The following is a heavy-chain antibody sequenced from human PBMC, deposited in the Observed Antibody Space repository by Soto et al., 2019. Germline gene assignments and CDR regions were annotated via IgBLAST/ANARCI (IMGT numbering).Heavy chain of an antibody. D-gene: IGHD1-26*01. CDR2: ISGSGGST. CDR3: ARGWAAPPY. V-gene: IGHV3-23*01. J-gene: IGHJ4*02. Sequence: EVQLLESGGGLVQPGGSLRLSCAASGLTFSSYAMTWVRQAPGKGLEWVSAISGSGGSTYYADSVKGRFTISRDNSKNTLYLQMNSLRAEDTALYYCARGWAAPPYWGQGTLVTVSS. CDR1: GLTFSSYA.